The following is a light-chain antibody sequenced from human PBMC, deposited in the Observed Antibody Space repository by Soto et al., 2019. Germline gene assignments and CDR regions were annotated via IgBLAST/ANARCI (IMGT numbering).Light chain of an antibody. CDR1: QSVSNDY. CDR2: GAS. V-gene: IGKV3-20*01. Sequence: EIVLTQSPGTLSLFPGEGATLSCRASQSVSNDYLAWYQQKPGQAPRLFIYGASSRATGIPDRFSASGSGTDFTLTMSRLEPEDFAVYYCQQYGNLPRTFGRGTKVEIK. J-gene: IGKJ4*02. CDR3: QQYGNLPRT.